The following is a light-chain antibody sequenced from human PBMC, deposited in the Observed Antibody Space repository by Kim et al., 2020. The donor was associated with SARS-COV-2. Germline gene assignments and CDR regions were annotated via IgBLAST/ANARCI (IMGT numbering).Light chain of an antibody. CDR1: NIGSKS. J-gene: IGLJ3*02. CDR3: RVWVSSSGHRV. V-gene: IGLV3-21*04. CDR2: YDS. Sequence: SYELTQPPSVSVAPGKTARITCGGNNIGSKSVHWYQQKPGQAPVLVIYYDSDRPSWIPERFSVSNSGNTATLTISRVEAGDAADYYCRVWVSSSGHRVLG.